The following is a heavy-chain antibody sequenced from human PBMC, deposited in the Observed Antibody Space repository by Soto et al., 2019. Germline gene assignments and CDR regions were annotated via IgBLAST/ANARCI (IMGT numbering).Heavy chain of an antibody. CDR3: ARTMVRGVIEFDY. V-gene: IGHV4-30-4*01. J-gene: IGHJ4*02. Sequence: SETLSLTCSVSVCSIGGGDYYWSWIRQPPGKGLEWIGYIYYSGSTYYNPSLKSRVTISVDTSKNQFSLKLSSVTAADTAVYYCARTMVRGVIEFDYWGQGTLVTVSS. CDR2: IYYSGST. CDR1: VCSIGGGDYY. D-gene: IGHD3-10*01.